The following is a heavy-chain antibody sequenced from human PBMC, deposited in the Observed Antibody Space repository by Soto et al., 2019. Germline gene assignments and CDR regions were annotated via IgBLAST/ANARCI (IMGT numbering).Heavy chain of an antibody. J-gene: IGHJ5*02. Sequence: PSETLSLTCTVSGGSISSGDYYWSWIRQPPGKGLEWIGYIYYSGSTYYNPSLKSRVTISVDTSKNQFSLKLSSVTAADTAVYYCARVLPESWFDPWDQGTLVTVSS. CDR1: GGSISSGDYY. CDR3: ARVLPESWFDP. CDR2: IYYSGST. D-gene: IGHD2-2*01. V-gene: IGHV4-30-4*01.